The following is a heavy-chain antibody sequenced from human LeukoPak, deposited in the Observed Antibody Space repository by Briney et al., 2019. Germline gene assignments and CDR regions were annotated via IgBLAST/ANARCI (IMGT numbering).Heavy chain of an antibody. CDR3: AKVYPDFWSGYPPLGYFDL. CDR1: GFTFSSYA. J-gene: IGHJ2*01. D-gene: IGHD3-3*01. Sequence: GGSLRLSCAASGFTFSSYAMSWVRQAPGKGLEWVSAISGSGGSTYYADSVKGRFTISRDNSKNTLYLQMNSLRAEDTAVYYRAKVYPDFWSGYPPLGYFDLWGRGTLVTVSS. CDR2: ISGSGGST. V-gene: IGHV3-23*01.